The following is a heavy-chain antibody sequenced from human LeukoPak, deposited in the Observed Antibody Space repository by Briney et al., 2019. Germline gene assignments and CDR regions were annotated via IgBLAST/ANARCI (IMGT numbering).Heavy chain of an antibody. J-gene: IGHJ4*02. D-gene: IGHD1-26*01. CDR2: IIPILGIA. CDR1: GGTFSSYA. V-gene: IGHV1-69*04. CDR3: AREFMWEPLRYYFDY. Sequence: SVKVSCKASGGTFSSYAISWVRQAPGQGLEWTGRIIPILGIANYAQKFQGRVTITADKSTSTAYMELSSLRSEDTAVYYCAREFMWEPLRYYFDYWGQGTLVTVSS.